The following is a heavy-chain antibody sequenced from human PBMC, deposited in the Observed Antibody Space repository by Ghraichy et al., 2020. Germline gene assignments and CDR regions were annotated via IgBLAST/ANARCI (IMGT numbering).Heavy chain of an antibody. CDR3: ARDFAPRRSSSWYGQEDTYYGMDV. Sequence: SVKVSCKASGGTFTSYTISWVRQAPGQGLEWMGRIIPILGIPKYAQKFQGRVTITADKSTRTAYMQLSSLRSEDTAVYYCARDFAPRRSSSWYGQEDTYYGMDVWGQGTTVTVSS. V-gene: IGHV1-69*04. J-gene: IGHJ6*02. CDR2: IIPILGIP. CDR1: GGTFTSYT. D-gene: IGHD6-13*01.